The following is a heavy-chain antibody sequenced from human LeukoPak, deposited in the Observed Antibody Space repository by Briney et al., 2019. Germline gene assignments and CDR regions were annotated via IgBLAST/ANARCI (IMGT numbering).Heavy chain of an antibody. CDR3: ARGCRGSTSCYATAFDI. CDR1: GFTFSSYS. V-gene: IGHV3-21*01. J-gene: IGHJ3*02. D-gene: IGHD2-2*01. CDR2: ISSSSSYI. Sequence: GGSLRLSCAASGFTFSSYSMNWVRQAPGKGLEWVSSISSSSSYIYYADSVKGRFTISRDNAKNSLYLQMNSLRAEDTAVYYCARGCRGSTSCYATAFDIWGQGTMVTVSS.